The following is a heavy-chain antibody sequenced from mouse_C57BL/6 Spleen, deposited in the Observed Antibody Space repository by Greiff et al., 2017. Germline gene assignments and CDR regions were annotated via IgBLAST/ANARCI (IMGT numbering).Heavy chain of an antibody. Sequence: EVKLVESGPELVKPGASVKISCKASGYSFTGYYMNWVKQSPEKSLEWIGEINPSTGGTTYNQKFKAKATLTVDKSSSTAYMQLKSLTSEDSAVYYCARKDGNYLLWFAYWGQGTLVTVSA. CDR2: INPSTGGT. CDR3: ARKDGNYLLWFAY. V-gene: IGHV1-42*01. J-gene: IGHJ3*01. D-gene: IGHD2-1*01. CDR1: GYSFTGYY.